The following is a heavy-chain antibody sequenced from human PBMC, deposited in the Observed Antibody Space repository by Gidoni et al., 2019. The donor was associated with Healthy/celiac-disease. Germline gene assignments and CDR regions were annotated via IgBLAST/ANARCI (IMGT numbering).Heavy chain of an antibody. D-gene: IGHD2-2*01. CDR1: GVTVSSNY. CDR3: ARGGVVPANAFDI. Sequence: EVQLVESGGGVVQPGGSMRLSCAASGVTVSSNYMSWVRQAPGKGLEWVSVIYSGGSTYYADSVKGRFTISRHNSKNTLYLQMNSLSAEDTAVYYCARGGVVPANAFDIWGQGTMVTVSS. CDR2: IYSGGST. J-gene: IGHJ3*02. V-gene: IGHV3-53*04.